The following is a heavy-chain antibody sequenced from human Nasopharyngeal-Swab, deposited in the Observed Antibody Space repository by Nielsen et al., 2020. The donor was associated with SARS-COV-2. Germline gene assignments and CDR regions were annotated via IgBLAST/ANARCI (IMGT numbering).Heavy chain of an antibody. V-gene: IGHV4-59*11. CDR2: ISHNSGT. CDR1: GVSITSQY. J-gene: IGHJ5*02. CDR3: AKEGATGRFDP. Sequence: GSLRLSCTVSGVSITSQYWSWIRQPPGKGLEWIGYISHNSGTSYNPSLKSRVTMFMDTSKNQFSLRLKSVTAADTAVYYCAKEGATGRFDPCGQGTLVTVSS.